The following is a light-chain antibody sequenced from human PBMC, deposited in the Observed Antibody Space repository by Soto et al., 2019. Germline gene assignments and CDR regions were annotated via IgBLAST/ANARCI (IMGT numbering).Light chain of an antibody. V-gene: IGKV3-11*01. CDR2: DSS. CDR1: QSVSTA. CDR3: QQRSVLFT. Sequence: EIVLTQSPATLSLSPGERATLSCRTSQSVSTALAWYQQKPGQPPRLLIYDSSNRATGIPARFSGSGSGTDYTLDIRSLEPEDSGVYYCQQRSVLFTFGGGTKVEIK. J-gene: IGKJ4*01.